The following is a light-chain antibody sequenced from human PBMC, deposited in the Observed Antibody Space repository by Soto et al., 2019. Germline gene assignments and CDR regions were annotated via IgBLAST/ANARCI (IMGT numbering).Light chain of an antibody. Sequence: DAVVTQSPDSLAASLGERATINCKSSQSVLYSSNNKNYLAWYQQKPGQPPKLLIYWASIRESGVPDRFSGSGSGTDFTLTISSPQAEDVAVYHCQQYLHTPRTFGQGTKVDIK. CDR2: WAS. V-gene: IGKV4-1*01. J-gene: IGKJ1*01. CDR3: QQYLHTPRT. CDR1: QSVLYSSNNKNY.